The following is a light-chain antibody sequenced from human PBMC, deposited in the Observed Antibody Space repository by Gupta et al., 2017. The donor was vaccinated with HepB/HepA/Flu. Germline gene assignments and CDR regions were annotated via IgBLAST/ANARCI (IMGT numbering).Light chain of an antibody. V-gene: IGLV2-14*01. J-gene: IGLJ2*01. CDR1: SSDVGGYNY. Sequence: QYALNQPASVSASPGPSITISCTDTSSDVGGYNYRSWYQQHPGKAPKLMIYDVSNRPSGVSNRFSGSKSGNTASLTISELQAEDEADYDCSSYTSSSTVVFGGGTKLTVL. CDR2: DVS. CDR3: SSYTSSSTVV.